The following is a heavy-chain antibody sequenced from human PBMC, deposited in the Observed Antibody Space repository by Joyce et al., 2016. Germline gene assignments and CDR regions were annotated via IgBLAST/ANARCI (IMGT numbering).Heavy chain of an antibody. CDR1: VFGFDDYG. CDR2: ISWNSGSI. Sequence: EVQLVESGGGLVQPGRSLRLSCTACVFGFDDYGMHGVRQVPGKGLEWVSTISWNSGSIGYADSVKGRFTIARDNAQSSLYLQMNNLRPEDTALYYCAKDAATRGYYYYGLDVWGPGTTVTVSS. CDR3: AKDAATRGYYYYGLDV. D-gene: IGHD1-26*01. J-gene: IGHJ6*02. V-gene: IGHV3-9*01.